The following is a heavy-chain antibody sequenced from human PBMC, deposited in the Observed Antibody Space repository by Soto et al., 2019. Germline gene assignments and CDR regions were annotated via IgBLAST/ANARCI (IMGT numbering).Heavy chain of an antibody. CDR2: IYYSGST. Sequence: SETLSLTCTVSGGSISSYYWSWLRQPPGKGLEWIGYIYYSGSTNYNPSLKSRVTISVDTSKNQFSLKLSSVTAADTAVYYCARRYGYCFDYWGQGTLVTVSS. CDR1: GGSISSYY. V-gene: IGHV4-59*08. J-gene: IGHJ4*02. CDR3: ARRYGYCFDY. D-gene: IGHD2-2*03.